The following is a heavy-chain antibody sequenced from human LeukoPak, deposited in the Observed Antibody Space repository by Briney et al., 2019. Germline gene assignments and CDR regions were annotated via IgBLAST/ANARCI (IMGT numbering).Heavy chain of an antibody. CDR2: ILSSSSII. J-gene: IGHJ4*02. CDR1: GFTFSTYS. D-gene: IGHD3-22*01. V-gene: IGHV3-48*04. CDR3: MIRYFDY. Sequence: GGSLRLSCAASGFTFSTYSMNWVRQAPGKGLEWISYILSSSSIIYYADSVKGRFTISRDNAKNSLYLQMNSLRAEDTAVYYCMIRYFDYWGQGTLVTVSS.